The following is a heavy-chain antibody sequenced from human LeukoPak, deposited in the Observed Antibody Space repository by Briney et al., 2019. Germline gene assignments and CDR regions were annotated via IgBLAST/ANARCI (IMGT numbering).Heavy chain of an antibody. J-gene: IGHJ3*02. Sequence: SETLSLTCTVSGGSISSYYGSWIGQPPGKGGEWGGYIYYSGSTNYNPSLKSRVTISVDTSKNQFSLKLSSVTAADTAVYYCARQDILTGLAAFDIWGQGTMVTVSS. CDR3: ARQDILTGLAAFDI. CDR2: IYYSGST. CDR1: GGSISSYY. D-gene: IGHD3-9*01. V-gene: IGHV4-59*08.